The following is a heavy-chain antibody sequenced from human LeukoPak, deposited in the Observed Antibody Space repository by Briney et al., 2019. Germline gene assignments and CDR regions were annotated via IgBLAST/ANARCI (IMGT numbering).Heavy chain of an antibody. Sequence: GGSLRLSCAASGFTFSSYAMSWVRQAPGKGLEWVSAISGSGGSTYYADSVKGRFTISRDSSKNTLYLQMNSLRAEDTAVYYCAKGRGTYSSGWYNWFDPWGQGTLVTVSS. J-gene: IGHJ5*02. CDR3: AKGRGTYSSGWYNWFDP. CDR1: GFTFSSYA. CDR2: ISGSGGST. V-gene: IGHV3-23*01. D-gene: IGHD6-19*01.